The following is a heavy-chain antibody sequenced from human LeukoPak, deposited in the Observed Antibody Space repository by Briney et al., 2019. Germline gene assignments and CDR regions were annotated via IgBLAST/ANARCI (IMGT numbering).Heavy chain of an antibody. J-gene: IGHJ4*02. CDR1: GASISSYY. CDR3: ARLSADSSSSRGFDY. D-gene: IGHD2-2*01. CDR2: IYTSGST. Sequence: SETLSLTCTVSGASISSYYWTWIRQPAGKGLEWIGRIYTSGSTNYNPSLKSRVAMSVDTSKNQFSLKLSSVTAADPAVYYCARLSADSSSSRGFDYWGQGTLVTVSS. V-gene: IGHV4-4*07.